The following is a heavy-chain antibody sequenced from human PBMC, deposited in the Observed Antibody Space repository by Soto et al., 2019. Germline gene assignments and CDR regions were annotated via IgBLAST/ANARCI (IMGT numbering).Heavy chain of an antibody. Sequence: ASVKVSCKASGYTFTSYYMHWVRQAPGQGLEWMGIINPSGGSTSYAQKFQGRVTMTRDTSTSTVYMELSSLRSEDTAVYYCARDTARGYSYGAFDYWGQGTLFTVSS. J-gene: IGHJ4*02. CDR2: INPSGGST. D-gene: IGHD5-18*01. CDR1: GYTFTSYY. CDR3: ARDTARGYSYGAFDY. V-gene: IGHV1-46*01.